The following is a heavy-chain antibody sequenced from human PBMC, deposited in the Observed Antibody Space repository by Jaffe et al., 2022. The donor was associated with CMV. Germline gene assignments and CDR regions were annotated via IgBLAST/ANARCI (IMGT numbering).Heavy chain of an antibody. Sequence: QVQLQESGPGLVKPSETLSLTCTVSGGSISSYYWSWIRQPPGKGLEWIGYIYYSGSTNYNPSLKSRVTISVDTSKNQFSLKLSSVTAADTAVYYCARANGGVYSSSPEYYFDYWGQGTLVTVSS. CDR2: IYYSGST. CDR1: GGSISSYY. CDR3: ARANGGVYSSSPEYYFDY. V-gene: IGHV4-59*01. D-gene: IGHD6-6*01. J-gene: IGHJ4*02.